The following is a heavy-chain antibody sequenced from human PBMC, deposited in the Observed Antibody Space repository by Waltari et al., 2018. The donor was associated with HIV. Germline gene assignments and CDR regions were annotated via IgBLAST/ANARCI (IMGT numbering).Heavy chain of an antibody. CDR2: INPNSGGT. CDR3: ALRIQHGEGYDAFDI. CDR1: GYTFTGYY. J-gene: IGHJ3*02. Sequence: QVQLVQSGAAVKKPGASVKVSCKASGYTFTGYYMHWVRPAPGQGLEWMGWINPNSGGTNYAQKFQGWVTMTRDTSISTAYMELSRLRSDDTAVYYCALRIQHGEGYDAFDIWGQGTMVTVSS. V-gene: IGHV1-2*04. D-gene: IGHD5-18*01.